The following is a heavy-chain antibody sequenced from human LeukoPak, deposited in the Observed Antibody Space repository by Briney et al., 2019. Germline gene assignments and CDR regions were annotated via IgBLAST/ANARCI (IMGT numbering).Heavy chain of an antibody. Sequence: AGGSLRLSCAASGFTFSSYWMSWVRQAPGKGLEWVANIKQDGSEKYYVDSVKGRFTISRDNPKNSLYLQMNSLRAEDTAVYYCARDMSCGGDCYSPPRDWGQGTLVTVSS. CDR3: ARDMSCGGDCYSPPRD. CDR1: GFTFSSYW. CDR2: IKQDGSEK. V-gene: IGHV3-7*01. D-gene: IGHD2-21*02. J-gene: IGHJ1*01.